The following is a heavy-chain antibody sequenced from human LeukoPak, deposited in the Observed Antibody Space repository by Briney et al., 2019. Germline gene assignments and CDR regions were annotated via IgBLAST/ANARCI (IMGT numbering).Heavy chain of an antibody. V-gene: IGHV4-59*01. CDR3: ARSLYYDSSGARAFDI. J-gene: IGHJ3*02. CDR2: IYYSGST. D-gene: IGHD3-22*01. Sequence: SETLSLTCTVSGGSISSYYWSWIRQPPGKGVEWIGYIYYSGSTNYNPSLKSRVTISVDTSKNQFSLKVDSVTAADTAVYYCARSLYYDSSGARAFDIWGQGTMVTVSS. CDR1: GGSISSYY.